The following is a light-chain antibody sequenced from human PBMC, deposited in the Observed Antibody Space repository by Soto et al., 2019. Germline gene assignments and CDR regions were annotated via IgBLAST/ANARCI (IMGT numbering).Light chain of an antibody. CDR2: DDS. CDR1: VIGSIS. Sequence: SYELTQPPSVSVAPGQTASITCGGNVIGSISVHWYQQKPGQAPVLVVFDDSDRPSGIPERFSGSNSRNTATLTISRVEAGDAADYYCQVWESISDHVIFGAGTKLTVL. V-gene: IGLV3-21*02. CDR3: QVWESISDHVI. J-gene: IGLJ2*01.